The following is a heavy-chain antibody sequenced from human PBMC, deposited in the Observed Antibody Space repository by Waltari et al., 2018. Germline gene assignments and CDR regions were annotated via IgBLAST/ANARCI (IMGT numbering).Heavy chain of an antibody. D-gene: IGHD4-17*01. CDR2: MQYRGSI. J-gene: IGHJ1*01. Sequence: QLQLQESGPGLVKPSETLSLTCTVSGGSISTNYNWGWIRQPPGKGLEWMGNMQYRGSIFYNPSLKSRVTISLDTSKNQFSLRLSSVGAADTAVYFCGRIAFGDDGGYFQHWGQGTLVTVSS. V-gene: IGHV4-39*01. CDR3: GRIAFGDDGGYFQH. CDR1: GGSISTNYN.